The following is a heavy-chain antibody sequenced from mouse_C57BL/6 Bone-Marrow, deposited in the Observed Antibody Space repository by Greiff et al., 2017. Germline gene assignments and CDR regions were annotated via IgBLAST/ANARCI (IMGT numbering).Heavy chain of an antibody. CDR2: IYPGSGST. CDR1: GYTFTSYW. Sequence: VQLQQPGAELVKPGASVKMSCKASGYTFTSYWITWVKQRPGQGLEWIGDIYPGSGSTNYNEKFKSKATLTVDTSSCTAYMQLSSLTSEDSAVYYCARPYYSNYWYFDVWGTGTTVTDSS. CDR3: ARPYYSNYWYFDV. J-gene: IGHJ1*03. D-gene: IGHD2-5*01. V-gene: IGHV1-55*01.